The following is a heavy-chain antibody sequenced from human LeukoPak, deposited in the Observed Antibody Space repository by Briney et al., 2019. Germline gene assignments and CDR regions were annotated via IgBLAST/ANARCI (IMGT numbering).Heavy chain of an antibody. CDR3: TRDPYYFDSSGYYHHAFDI. J-gene: IGHJ3*02. CDR2: IRSKVYGGTT. D-gene: IGHD3-22*01. Sequence: GGSLRLSCTGFGXTFRDYALSWVRQAPGKGQECIGFIRSKVYGGTTEYAASVKGRFTISRDDSKSIAYLQMNSLKTEDTAVYYCTRDPYYFDSSGYYHHAFDIWGQGTIVAVSS. CDR1: GXTFRDYA. V-gene: IGHV3-49*04.